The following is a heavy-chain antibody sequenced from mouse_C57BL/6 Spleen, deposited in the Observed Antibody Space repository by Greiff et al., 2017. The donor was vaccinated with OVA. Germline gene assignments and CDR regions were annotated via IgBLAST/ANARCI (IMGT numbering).Heavy chain of an antibody. CDR2: IDPENGDT. CDR1: GFNIKDDY. V-gene: IGHV14-4*01. J-gene: IGHJ2*01. CDR3: TTGGNYFDY. Sequence: EVQLQQSGAELVRPGASVKLSCTASGFNIKDDYMHWVKQRPEQGLEWIGWIDPENGDTKYASKFQGKATITADTSSNTAYLQLSSLTSEDTAVYYCTTGGNYFDYWGQGTTLTVSS.